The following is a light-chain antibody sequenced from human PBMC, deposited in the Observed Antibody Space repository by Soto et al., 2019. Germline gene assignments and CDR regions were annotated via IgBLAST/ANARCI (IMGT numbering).Light chain of an antibody. CDR1: QGVSANH. CDR2: GAS. Sequence: DIVLTQSPGTLSLSPGERATLSCRASQGVSANHLTWDQQKPGQAPRLLMCGASTSATGIPDRFSGSGSGTDFPITISRLETEDFAVYFCQQYSRSPFTFGPGTKVHI. V-gene: IGKV3-20*01. CDR3: QQYSRSPFT. J-gene: IGKJ3*01.